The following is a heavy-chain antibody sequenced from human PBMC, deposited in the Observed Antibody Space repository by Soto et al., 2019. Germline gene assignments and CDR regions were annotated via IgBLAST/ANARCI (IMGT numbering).Heavy chain of an antibody. CDR2: IYYSGST. D-gene: IGHD2-2*01. J-gene: IGHJ6*02. V-gene: IGHV4-59*01. CDR1: GCSISSYY. CDR3: GARCSSTWCYGMDV. Sequence: SETLSLTCSFSGCSISSYYWSWIRQPPGKGLEWIGYIYYSGSTNYNPSLKSRVTISVDTSKNQFSLKLSSVTAADTAVYYCGARCSSTWCYGMDVWGQGTTVTVSS.